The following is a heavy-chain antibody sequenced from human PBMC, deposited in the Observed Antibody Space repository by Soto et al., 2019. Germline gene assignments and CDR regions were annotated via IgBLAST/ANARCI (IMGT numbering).Heavy chain of an antibody. CDR3: ASPSGDNPVWDGMDV. D-gene: IGHD3-16*01. V-gene: IGHV5-51*01. J-gene: IGHJ6*02. CDR2: IYPGDSDT. Sequence: PGESLKISCKGSGYSFTSYWIGWVRQMPGKGLEWMGIIYPGDSDTRYSPSFQGQVTISADKSISTAYLQWSSLKASDTAMYYCASPSGDNPVWDGMDVWGQGTTVTVSS. CDR1: GYSFTSYW.